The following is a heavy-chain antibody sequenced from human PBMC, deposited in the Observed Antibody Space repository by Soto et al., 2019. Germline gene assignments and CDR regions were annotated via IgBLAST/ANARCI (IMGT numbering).Heavy chain of an antibody. V-gene: IGHV3-30*03. CDR1: GFSLNSYG. J-gene: IGHJ4*02. Sequence: QVQLVESGGGVVQPGRSLRLSCAVSGFSLNSYGMHWVRQAPGEGLEWVAVISYDGNNKYYADSVKGRFTISRDNSKNTLYLEMNSLRGEDSAVYYCARWGTGTADYWGQGTLVTVSS. CDR3: ARWGTGTADY. D-gene: IGHD1-1*01. CDR2: ISYDGNNK.